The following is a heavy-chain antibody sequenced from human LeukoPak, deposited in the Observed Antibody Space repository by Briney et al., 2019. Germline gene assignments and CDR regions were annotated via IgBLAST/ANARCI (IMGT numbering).Heavy chain of an antibody. V-gene: IGHV3-21*01. D-gene: IGHD1-26*01. J-gene: IGHJ3*02. CDR3: ARSSGSYYVGDAFDI. Sequence: PGGSLRLSCAASGFSFSSYSMNWVRQAPGKGLEWVSSISSSSSYIYYADSVKGRFTISRDNAKNSLYLQMYSLRAEDTAVYYCARSSGSYYVGDAFDIWGQGKVVTVSS. CDR2: ISSSSSYI. CDR1: GFSFSSYS.